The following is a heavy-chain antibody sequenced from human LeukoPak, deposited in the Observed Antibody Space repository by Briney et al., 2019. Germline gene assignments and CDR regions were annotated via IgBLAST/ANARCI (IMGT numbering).Heavy chain of an antibody. CDR1: GFTFSTYS. Sequence: GGSLRLSCADSGFTFSTYSMNWVRQAPGKGLEWVSYISSGSTTIHYADSVKGRFTISRDNAKNSLYLQMNSLRAEDTAVYYCARGSTMDYYTFDIWGQGTMVTVSS. CDR2: ISSGSTTI. J-gene: IGHJ3*02. CDR3: ARGSTMDYYTFDI. D-gene: IGHD3-10*01. V-gene: IGHV3-48*04.